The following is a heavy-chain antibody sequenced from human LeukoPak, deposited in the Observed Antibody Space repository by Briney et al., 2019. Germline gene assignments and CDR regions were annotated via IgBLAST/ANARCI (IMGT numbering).Heavy chain of an antibody. D-gene: IGHD6-19*01. CDR1: GFTFSSYG. CDR3: AGDKTTGGWYEFDY. J-gene: IGHJ4*02. Sequence: GGSLRLSCAASGFTFSSYGMSWVRQVPGKRLEWVSSFTVTDDSTYYADSVRGRFTISSDTSKNTVSLQMNSLRAEDTAVYYCAGDKTTGGWYEFDYWGQGTLVTVSS. CDR2: FTVTDDST. V-gene: IGHV3-23*01.